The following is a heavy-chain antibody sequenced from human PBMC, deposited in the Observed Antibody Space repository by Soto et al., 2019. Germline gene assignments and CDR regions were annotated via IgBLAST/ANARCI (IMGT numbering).Heavy chain of an antibody. V-gene: IGHV1-3*05. D-gene: IGHD6-19*01. CDR1: GYTFTGYA. Sequence: QVQLVQSGAEEKKPGASVKVSCKASGYTFTGYAMHWVRQAPGQRLEWMGWINAGNGNTKYSQKFQGRVTITRDTSASTAYMELSSLRSEDPAVYYCARAVAVPADFDYWGQGTLVPVSS. CDR3: ARAVAVPADFDY. J-gene: IGHJ4*02. CDR2: INAGNGNT.